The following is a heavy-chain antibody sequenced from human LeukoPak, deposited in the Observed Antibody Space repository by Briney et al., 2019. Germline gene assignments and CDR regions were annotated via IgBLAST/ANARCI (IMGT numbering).Heavy chain of an antibody. CDR1: GFTFSSYS. CDR3: ARVGYCSGGSCYGVAAVDY. V-gene: IGHV3-48*02. CDR2: ISSSSSTI. Sequence: GGSLRLSCAASGFTFSSYSMNWVRQAPGKGLEWVSYISSSSSTIYYADSVKGRFTISRDNAKNSLYLQMNSLRDEDTAVYYCARVGYCSGGSCYGVAAVDYWGQGTLVTVSS. D-gene: IGHD2-15*01. J-gene: IGHJ4*02.